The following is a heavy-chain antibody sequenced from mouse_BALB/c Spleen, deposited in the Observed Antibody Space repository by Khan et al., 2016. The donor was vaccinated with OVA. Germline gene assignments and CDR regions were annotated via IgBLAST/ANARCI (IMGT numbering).Heavy chain of an antibody. CDR2: INTYTGEP. CDR3: AIISSYWYADV. Sequence: QIQLVQSGPELKKPGETVKISCKASGYTFTNYGMNWVKQAPGKGLKWMGWINTYTGEPTYADDFKGRFAFSLETSASTAYLQINNLKNEDMTTYFCAIISSYWYADVWDAGTTVTVSS. J-gene: IGHJ1*01. CDR1: GYTFTNYG. V-gene: IGHV9-1*02. D-gene: IGHD6-2*01.